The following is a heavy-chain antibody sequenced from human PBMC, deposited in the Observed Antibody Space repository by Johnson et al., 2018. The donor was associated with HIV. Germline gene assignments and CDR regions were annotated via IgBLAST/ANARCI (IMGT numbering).Heavy chain of an antibody. CDR3: ARENQDAFDI. CDR2: ISWDGGSS. V-gene: IGHV3-43D*03. Sequence: VQLVESGGAMVQPGGSLRLSCAVSGFAFDHYAMHWVRQAPGKGLEWVSLISWDGGSSYYAASVQGRFTISRDNAKNSLYLQMNSLRAEDTAVYYCARENQDAFDIWGQGTMVTVSS. J-gene: IGHJ3*02. CDR1: GFAFDHYA.